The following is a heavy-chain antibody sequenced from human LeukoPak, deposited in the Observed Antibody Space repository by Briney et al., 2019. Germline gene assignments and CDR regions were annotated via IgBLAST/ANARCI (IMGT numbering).Heavy chain of an antibody. CDR1: GFTFSSYG. D-gene: IGHD5-24*01. CDR2: MRYDGSNK. V-gene: IGHV3-30*02. Sequence: PGGSLRLSCAASGFTFSSYGMHWVRQAPGKGLEWVAFMRYDGSNKYYADSVKGRFTISRDNSKNTLYLQMNSLRAEDTAVYYCASQTRDGYNPRDYWGQGTLVTVSS. CDR3: ASQTRDGYNPRDY. J-gene: IGHJ4*02.